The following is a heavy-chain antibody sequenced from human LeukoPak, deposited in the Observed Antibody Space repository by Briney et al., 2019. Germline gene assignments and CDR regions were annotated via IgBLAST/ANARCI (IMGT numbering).Heavy chain of an antibody. CDR1: GFTFSSYA. CDR3: ANQDGVASVWYFDY. Sequence: GGSLRLSCAASGFTFSSYAMSWVRQAPGKGLEGVSAISGRGGSTYYADSGKGRFTISRDNSKNTLYLQMNSRRGEDTAVYYCANQDGVASVWYFDYWGQGTLVTVSS. CDR2: ISGRGGST. D-gene: IGHD2-15*01. J-gene: IGHJ4*02. V-gene: IGHV3-23*01.